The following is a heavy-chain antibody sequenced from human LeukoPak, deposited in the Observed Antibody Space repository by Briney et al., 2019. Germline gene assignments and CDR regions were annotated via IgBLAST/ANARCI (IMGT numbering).Heavy chain of an antibody. J-gene: IGHJ4*02. V-gene: IGHV4-34*01. CDR2: IYESGTT. CDR1: GESLNSYY. Sequence: SETLSLTCAVYGESLNSYYWSWARQPPGEGLEWIGEIYESGTTEYNPSLKSRVTISMVPSKQQFSLSLSSVTAADTAVYYCARGAWATRLGSWGLGTPVIVSS. CDR3: ARGAWATRLGS. D-gene: IGHD2-15*01.